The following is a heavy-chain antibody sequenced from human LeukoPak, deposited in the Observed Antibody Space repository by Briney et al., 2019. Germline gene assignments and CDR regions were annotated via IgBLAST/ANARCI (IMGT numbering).Heavy chain of an antibody. CDR3: ARDLKGYYYYHMDV. V-gene: IGHV3-48*03. J-gene: IGHJ6*03. CDR2: ISSSGSTI. Sequence: GGSLRLSCAASGFTFSSYEMNWVRQAPGKGLEWVSYISSSGSTIYYADSVKGRFTISRDNAKNSLYLQTNSLRAEDTAIYYCARDLKGYYYYHMDVWGKGTTVTISS. CDR1: GFTFSSYE.